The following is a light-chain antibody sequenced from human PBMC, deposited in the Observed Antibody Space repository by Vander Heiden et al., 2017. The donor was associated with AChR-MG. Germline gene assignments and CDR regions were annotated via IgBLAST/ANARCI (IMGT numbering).Light chain of an antibody. CDR2: GAS. J-gene: IGKJ1*01. Sequence: IVLTQSPGTLSLAPGETVTLSCRASQIISSNYLAWYQHRPGQAPTLLIYGASIRATGIPARFSGSGSGTDFTLTISRLESEDFAVYYCHQDCSSPRTFGPRTRVEI. V-gene: IGKV3-20*01. CDR3: HQDCSSPRT. CDR1: QIISSNY.